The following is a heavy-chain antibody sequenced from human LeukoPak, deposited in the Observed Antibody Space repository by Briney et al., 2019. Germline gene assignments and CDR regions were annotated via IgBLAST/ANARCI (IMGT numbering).Heavy chain of an antibody. J-gene: IGHJ4*02. CDR3: ARVVGSGWNYFDS. D-gene: IGHD6-19*01. CDR2: RHHSGSS. Sequence: PSETLSLTCTVSGGSISSYYWSWLRQPPGKGLEWIAYRHHSGSSNYNPSLESRVTVSVDTYNNQFSLRVTSVTAADTAVYYCARVVGSGWNYFDSWGQGTLVPVSS. CDR1: GGSISSYY. V-gene: IGHV4-59*01.